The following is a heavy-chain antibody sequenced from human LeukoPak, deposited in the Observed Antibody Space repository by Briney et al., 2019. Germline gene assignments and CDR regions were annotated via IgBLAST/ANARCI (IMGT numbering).Heavy chain of an antibody. J-gene: IGHJ4*02. V-gene: IGHV4-34*01. CDR3: ARSDCSSTSCYLGY. D-gene: IGHD2-2*01. CDR2: INHSGST. Sequence: SETLSLTCAVYGGSFSGYYWSWIRQPPGKGLEWIGEINHSGSTNYNPSLKSRVTISVDTSKNQFSLKLSSVTAADTAVYYCARSDCSSTSCYLGYWGQGTLVTVSS. CDR1: GGSFSGYY.